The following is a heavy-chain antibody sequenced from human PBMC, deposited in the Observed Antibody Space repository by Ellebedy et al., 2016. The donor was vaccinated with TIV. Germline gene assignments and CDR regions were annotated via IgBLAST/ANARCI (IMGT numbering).Heavy chain of an antibody. CDR3: SRAGPPDYSDSRQTDAFDI. J-gene: IGHJ3*02. V-gene: IGHV3-23*01. Sequence: PGGSLRLSCAASGFTFSSYAMCWVRQAPGKGLEWISTISDSGSGPFFADSVKYRFTISRDTSRNTLYLQMSSLRAEDTAVYYCSRAGPPDYSDSRQTDAFDIWGQGTMVTVSS. CDR2: ISDSGSGP. D-gene: IGHD3-22*01. CDR1: GFTFSSYA.